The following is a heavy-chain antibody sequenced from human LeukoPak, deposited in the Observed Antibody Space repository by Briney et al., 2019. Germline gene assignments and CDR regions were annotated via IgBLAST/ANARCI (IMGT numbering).Heavy chain of an antibody. CDR1: GGSISTSSYY. J-gene: IGHJ4*02. Sequence: PSETLSLTCTVSGGSISTSSYYWGWVRQPPGKGLEWIGNIFYSGSTYYSPSLKSRVTISVDMSKNTFSLNLSSVTAADTAVYYCAREVGGDLRFIDYWGQGTLVTVSS. D-gene: IGHD3-16*01. V-gene: IGHV4-39*07. CDR2: IFYSGST. CDR3: AREVGGDLRFIDY.